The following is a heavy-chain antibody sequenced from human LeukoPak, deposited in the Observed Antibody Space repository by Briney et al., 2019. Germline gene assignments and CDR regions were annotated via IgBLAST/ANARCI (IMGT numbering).Heavy chain of an antibody. J-gene: IGHJ4*02. CDR2: MYNRGST. Sequence: PSETLSLTCTVSGDSISNYYWSWIRQSPGKELEWIGYMYNRGSTIYNPSLKSRVTISTDTSKNQFSLRLTSVTAADTAVYYCARAEKAVTGTLDSWAQGTLITVSP. V-gene: IGHV4-59*01. CDR3: ARAEKAVTGTLDS. CDR1: GDSISNYY. D-gene: IGHD6-19*01.